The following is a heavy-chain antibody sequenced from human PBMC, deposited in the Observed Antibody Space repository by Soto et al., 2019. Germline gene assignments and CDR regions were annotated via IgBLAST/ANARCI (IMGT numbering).Heavy chain of an antibody. CDR1: GFTFSSYW. V-gene: IGHV3-7*01. CDR3: ARIYSSSWYGMTYYYDSSGRHFDY. J-gene: IGHJ4*02. D-gene: IGHD3-22*01. Sequence: LRLSCAASGFTFSSYWMSWVRQAPGKGLEWVANIKQDGSEKYYVDSVKGRFTISRDNAKNSLYLQMNSLRAEDTAVYYCARIYSSSWYGMTYYYDSSGRHFDYWGQGTLVTVSP. CDR2: IKQDGSEK.